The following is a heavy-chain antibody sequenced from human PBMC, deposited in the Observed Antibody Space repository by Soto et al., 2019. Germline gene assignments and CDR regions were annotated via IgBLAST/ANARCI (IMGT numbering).Heavy chain of an antibody. V-gene: IGHV3-30*18. J-gene: IGHJ4*02. CDR3: AKGHNGGKALGY. CDR1: GFTFSSYG. Sequence: QVQLVESGGGVVQPGRSLRLSCAASGFTFSSYGMHWVRQAPGKGLEWVAVISYDGSNKYYADSVKGRFTISRDNSKNTLYLQTNSLRAEDTAVYYCAKGHNGGKALGYWGQGTLVTVSS. CDR2: ISYDGSNK. D-gene: IGHD2-15*01.